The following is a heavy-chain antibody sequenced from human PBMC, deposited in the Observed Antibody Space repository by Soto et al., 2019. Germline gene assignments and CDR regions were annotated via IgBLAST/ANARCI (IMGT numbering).Heavy chain of an antibody. CDR1: GFTFSSYA. V-gene: IGHV3-48*01. CDR2: ISGSSSTI. D-gene: IGHD6-13*01. J-gene: IGHJ3*02. CDR3: ARAAAGTWMAFDI. Sequence: GRSPRLSCAASGFTFSSYAMSWVRQAPGKGLEWVSAISGSSSTIYYADSVKGRFTISRDNAKNSLYLQMNSLRAEDTAVYYCARAAAGTWMAFDIWGQGTMVTVSS.